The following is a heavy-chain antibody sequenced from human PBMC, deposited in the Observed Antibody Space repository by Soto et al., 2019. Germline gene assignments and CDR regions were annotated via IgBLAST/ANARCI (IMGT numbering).Heavy chain of an antibody. CDR1: GFTFSSYA. Sequence: PGGSLRLSCAASGFTFSSYAMSWVRQAPGKGLEWVSAISGSGGSTYYADSVKGRFTISRDNSKNTLYLQMNSLRAEDTAVYYCAKTHSKSSSSWYRNYYYYGMDVWGQGTTVTVSS. J-gene: IGHJ6*02. D-gene: IGHD6-13*01. CDR2: ISGSGGST. CDR3: AKTHSKSSSSWYRNYYYYGMDV. V-gene: IGHV3-23*01.